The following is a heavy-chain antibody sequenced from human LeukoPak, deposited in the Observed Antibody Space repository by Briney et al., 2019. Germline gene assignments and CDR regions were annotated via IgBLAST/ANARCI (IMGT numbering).Heavy chain of an antibody. CDR1: GGSISSYY. Sequence: SETLSLTCTVSGGSISSYYWTWIRQPPGKGLEWIGYIYSTGNTNYNPFLKSRVTISVDTSKNHFSLKLSSVTAADTAVYYCARRSKAVAGLAFDIWGRGTMVTVSS. CDR3: ARRSKAVAGLAFDI. D-gene: IGHD6-19*01. CDR2: IYSTGNT. V-gene: IGHV4-59*08. J-gene: IGHJ3*02.